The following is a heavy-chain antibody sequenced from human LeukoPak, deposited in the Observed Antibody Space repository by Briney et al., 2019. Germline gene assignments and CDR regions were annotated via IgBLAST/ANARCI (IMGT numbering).Heavy chain of an antibody. J-gene: IGHJ4*02. V-gene: IGHV3-15*01. CDR2: IKSKTDGGTT. CDR3: TTDILRYFDWLLEAYYFDY. Sequence: PGGSLRLSCAASGFTFSNAWMSWVRQAPGKGLEWVGRIKSKTDGGTTDYAAPVKGRFTISRDDSKNTLYLQMNSLKTEDTAVYYCTTDILRYFDWLLEAYYFDYWGQGTLVTVSS. D-gene: IGHD3-9*01. CDR1: GFTFSNAW.